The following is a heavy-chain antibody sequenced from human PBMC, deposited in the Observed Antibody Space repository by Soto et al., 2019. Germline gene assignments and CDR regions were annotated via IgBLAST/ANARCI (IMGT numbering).Heavy chain of an antibody. CDR3: AKQQGPGTPYYYAMDV. J-gene: IGHJ6*02. CDR2: LSGSGGST. D-gene: IGHD1-1*01. Sequence: EVQLLEAGGGLVQPGGSQRLSCEASGFTFSSYAMTWVRQAPGKGLEWVSTLSGSGGSTYYAASVKGRFTISRDNSKDTLYLEMNSLRGEDTAVYFCAKQQGPGTPYYYAMDVWGQGTAVTVSS. CDR1: GFTFSSYA. V-gene: IGHV3-23*01.